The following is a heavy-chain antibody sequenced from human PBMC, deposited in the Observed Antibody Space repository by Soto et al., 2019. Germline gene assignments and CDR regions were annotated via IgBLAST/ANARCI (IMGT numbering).Heavy chain of an antibody. CDR2: IYYSGST. Sequence: PSETLSLICTVSGGSIVSGGYYWTWIRQHPWKGLEWIGYIYYSGSTYYNPSLKSRVTISVDTSKNQFSLKLSSVTAADTAVYYCARDKYYYGSGKDGMDVWGQGTTVTVSS. D-gene: IGHD3-10*01. CDR3: ARDKYYYGSGKDGMDV. V-gene: IGHV4-31*03. J-gene: IGHJ6*02. CDR1: GGSIVSGGYY.